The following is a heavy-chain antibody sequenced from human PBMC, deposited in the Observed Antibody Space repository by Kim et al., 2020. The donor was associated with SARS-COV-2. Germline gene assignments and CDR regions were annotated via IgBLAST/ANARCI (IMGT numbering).Heavy chain of an antibody. J-gene: IGHJ6*02. D-gene: IGHD6-19*01. CDR1: GFTFSSYA. CDR3: ARAQWLTLLGPLHYYYYGMDV. CDR2: ISYDGSNK. Sequence: GGSLRLSCAASGFTFSSYAMHWVRQAPGKGLEWVAVISYDGSNKYYADSVKGRFTISRDNSKNTLYLQMNSLRAEDTAVYYCARAQWLTLLGPLHYYYYGMDVWGQGTTVTVSS. V-gene: IGHV3-30*04.